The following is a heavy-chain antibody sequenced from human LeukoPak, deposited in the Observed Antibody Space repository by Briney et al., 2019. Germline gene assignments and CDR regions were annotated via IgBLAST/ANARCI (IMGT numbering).Heavy chain of an antibody. J-gene: IGHJ3*02. CDR1: GGSFSGHS. V-gene: IGHV4-34*01. CDR2: IDHSGST. CDR3: ARDWALGNDAFDI. D-gene: IGHD1-26*01. Sequence: SETLSLTCAVSGGSFSGHSWSWIRQPPGRGLEWLGEIDHSGSTNYNPSLKSRVSITTDTSKNQLSLKVNSVTAADTAVYYCARDWALGNDAFDIWGQGTMVTVSS.